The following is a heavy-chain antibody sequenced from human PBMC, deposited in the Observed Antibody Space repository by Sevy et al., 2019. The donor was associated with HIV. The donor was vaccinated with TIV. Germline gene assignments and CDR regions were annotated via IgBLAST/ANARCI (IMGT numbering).Heavy chain of an antibody. Sequence: GGSLRLSCSASGFTFIAFGMTWVRQAPGKGLEWVSGISGGGAATAYADSVKGGFTISRDNSKNTLYLQMNSRTAADTAVYYCARYGRIPVAGHTWFDPWGLGTLVTVSS. CDR3: ARYGRIPVAGHTWFDP. CDR1: GFTFIAFG. D-gene: IGHD6-19*01. CDR2: ISGGGAAT. J-gene: IGHJ5*02. V-gene: IGHV3-23*01.